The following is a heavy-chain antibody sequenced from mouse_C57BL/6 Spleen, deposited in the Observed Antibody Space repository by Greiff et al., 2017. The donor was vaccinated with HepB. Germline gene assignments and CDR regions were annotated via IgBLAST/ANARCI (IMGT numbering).Heavy chain of an antibody. D-gene: IGHD1-1*01. CDR3: ARSYYYGSLDY. V-gene: IGHV1-80*01. Sequence: QVQLKESGAELVKPGASVKISCKASGYAFSSYWMNWVKQRPGKGLEWIGQIYPGDGDTNYNGKFKGKATLTADKSSSTAYMQLSSLTSEDSAVYFCARSYYYGSLDYWGQGTTLTVSS. CDR1: GYAFSSYW. CDR2: IYPGDGDT. J-gene: IGHJ2*01.